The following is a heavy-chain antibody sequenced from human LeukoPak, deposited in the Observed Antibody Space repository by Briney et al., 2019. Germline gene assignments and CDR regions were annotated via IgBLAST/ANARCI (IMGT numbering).Heavy chain of an antibody. Sequence: SETLSLTCAVYGGSFSGYYWSWIRQPPGKGLEWIGEINHSGSTNYNPSLKSRVTISVDTSKNQFSLKLSSVTAADTAVYYCARHGLLWFNYYYMDVWGKGTTVTISS. J-gene: IGHJ6*03. V-gene: IGHV4-34*01. D-gene: IGHD3-10*01. CDR1: GGSFSGYY. CDR2: INHSGST. CDR3: ARHGLLWFNYYYMDV.